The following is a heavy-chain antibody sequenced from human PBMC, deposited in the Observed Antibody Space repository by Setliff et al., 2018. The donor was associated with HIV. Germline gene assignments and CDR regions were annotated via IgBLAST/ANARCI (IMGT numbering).Heavy chain of an antibody. Sequence: QSGGSLRLSCAASGFTFSSNAMNWVRQAPGKGLDWVSANSGSGGSTYYADSVKGRFTISRDNLKKRVYLQMSSLRAEDTAVYFCARDTGQLVYYFNSWGQGTLVTVSS. V-gene: IGHV3-23*01. J-gene: IGHJ4*02. CDR1: GFTFSSNA. CDR2: NSGSGGST. CDR3: ARDTGQLVYYFNS. D-gene: IGHD6-6*01.